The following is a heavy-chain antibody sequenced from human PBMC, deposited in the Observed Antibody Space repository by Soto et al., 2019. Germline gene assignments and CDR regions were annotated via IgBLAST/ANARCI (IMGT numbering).Heavy chain of an antibody. V-gene: IGHV3-30*18. J-gene: IGHJ5*02. CDR1: GFTFSNYG. CDR2: ISYYGSDK. Sequence: QVQLVESGGGVVQPGRSLRLSCAASGFTFSNYGMHWVRQAPGKGLEWVAVISYYGSDKYYADSVKGRFTISRDDSKNTLYLEMISLRAEDTSVYYCAKTAGYDYVWGSSGLDPWGEGALVTVSS. D-gene: IGHD3-16*01. CDR3: AKTAGYDYVWGSSGLDP.